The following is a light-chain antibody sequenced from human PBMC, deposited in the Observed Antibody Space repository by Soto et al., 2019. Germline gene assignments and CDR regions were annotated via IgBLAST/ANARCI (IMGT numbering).Light chain of an antibody. Sequence: QSALTQPASVSGSPGQSITISCTGTSSDVGGYNYVSWYQQHPGKAPKLMIYDVSNRPSGVSNRFSGSKSGNTASLTISGLQAEDEAEYYCSSYTSSSILVVFGGGTKVTVL. CDR3: SSYTSSSILVV. V-gene: IGLV2-14*03. J-gene: IGLJ2*01. CDR2: DVS. CDR1: SSDVGGYNY.